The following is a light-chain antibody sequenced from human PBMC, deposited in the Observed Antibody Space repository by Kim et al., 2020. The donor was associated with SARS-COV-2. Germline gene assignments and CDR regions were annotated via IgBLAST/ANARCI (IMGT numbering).Light chain of an antibody. CDR1: NVESKA. J-gene: IGLJ2*01. V-gene: IGLV3-21*04. Sequence: APGKTASVTCGGDNVESKAVHWYQQNPGQAPLLVIYNDRDRPSGIPERFSGSNSGTTATLTISRVGAGDEANYYCQVWDTGSDHVVFGGGTQLTVL. CDR3: QVWDTGSDHVV. CDR2: NDR.